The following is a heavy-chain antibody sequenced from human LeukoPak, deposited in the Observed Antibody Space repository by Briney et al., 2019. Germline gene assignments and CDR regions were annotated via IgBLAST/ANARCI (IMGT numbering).Heavy chain of an antibody. CDR1: GFTFTSSA. J-gene: IGHJ4*02. CDR3: VRDGSYYDSSGYYYLY. Sequence: ASVTVSCKASGFTFTSSAVQWVRQARGQRLEWIGWLVVGSGNTNYAQKFQERVTITRDMSTSTAYMELSSLRSEDTAVYYCVRDGSYYDSSGYYYLYWGQGTLVTVSS. D-gene: IGHD3-22*01. CDR2: LVVGSGNT. V-gene: IGHV1-58*01.